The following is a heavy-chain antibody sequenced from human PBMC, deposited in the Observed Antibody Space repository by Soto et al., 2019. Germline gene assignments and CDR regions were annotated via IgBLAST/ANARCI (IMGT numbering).Heavy chain of an antibody. D-gene: IGHD6-19*01. V-gene: IGHV4-59*12. CDR1: GGSISSYY. Sequence: PSETLSLTCTVSGGSISSYYWSWIRQPPGKGLEWIGYIYYSGSTNYNPSLKSRVTISVDTSKNQFSLKLSSVTAADTAVYYCARDRSGXDDAFDIWGQGTMVTVSS. CDR3: ARDRSGXDDAFDI. CDR2: IYYSGST. J-gene: IGHJ3*02.